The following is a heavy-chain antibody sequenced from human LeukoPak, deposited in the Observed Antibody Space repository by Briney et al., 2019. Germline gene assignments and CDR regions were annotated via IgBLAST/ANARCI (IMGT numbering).Heavy chain of an antibody. V-gene: IGHV3-33*01. D-gene: IGHD2-8*02. CDR2: IWFDGSNK. Sequence: GRSLRLSCAASGFTFSNYAMHWVRQAPGKGLEWLAVIWFDGSNKYYADSVRGRFTISRDNSKNTLYLQMNSLRAEDTAVYYCAREKYSTGYYYFDYWGQGTPVTVSS. CDR3: AREKYSTGYYYFDY. CDR1: GFTFSNYA. J-gene: IGHJ4*02.